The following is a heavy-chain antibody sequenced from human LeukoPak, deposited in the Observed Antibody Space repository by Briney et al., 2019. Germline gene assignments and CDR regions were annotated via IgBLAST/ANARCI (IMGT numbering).Heavy chain of an antibody. CDR2: INPSGGST. CDR1: GYTFTSYY. D-gene: IGHD1-26*01. CDR3: ASYVGALNWFDP. J-gene: IGHJ5*02. Sequence: ASVKVSCKASGYTFTSYYMHWVRQAPGQGLEWMGIINPSGGSTSYAQKFQGRVTMTRDTSTSTVYMELSSLRSEDTAVYYCASYVGALNWFDPWGQGTLVTVSS. V-gene: IGHV1-46*01.